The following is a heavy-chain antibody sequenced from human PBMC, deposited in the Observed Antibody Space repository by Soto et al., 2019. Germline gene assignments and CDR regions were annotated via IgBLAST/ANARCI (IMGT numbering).Heavy chain of an antibody. J-gene: IGHJ4*02. Sequence: QVQLVESRGGVVQPGRALRLACAAAGFTFSSYGMHWVRQAPGKGLEWVAVIWYDGSNKYYADSVKGRFTISRDNSKNTLYLQMNSLRAEDTAVYYCARDQKDPKVVMYYFDYCGQGTLVTVSS. V-gene: IGHV3-33*01. CDR1: GFTFSSYG. D-gene: IGHD3-22*01. CDR2: IWYDGSNK. CDR3: ARDQKDPKVVMYYFDY.